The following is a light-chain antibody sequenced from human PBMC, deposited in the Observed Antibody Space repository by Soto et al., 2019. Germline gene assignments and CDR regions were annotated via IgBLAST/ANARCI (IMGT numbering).Light chain of an antibody. CDR3: MQALQTPLT. CDR1: QSLLHSNGYNY. J-gene: IGKJ4*01. Sequence: DIVMTQSLLSLPVTPGGPASISSRSSQSLLHSNGYNYLDWNLQKPGQSPQLLIYLGFNRATGVPDRFIGRGSGTDLTMKISRVEAEDVGVYYYMQALQTPLTFGGGTKVDIK. V-gene: IGKV2-28*01. CDR2: LGF.